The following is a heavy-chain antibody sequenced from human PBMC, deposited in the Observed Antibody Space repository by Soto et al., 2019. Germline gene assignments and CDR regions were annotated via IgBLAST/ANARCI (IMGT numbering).Heavy chain of an antibody. CDR2: ISYDGNKE. J-gene: IGHJ4*02. Sequence: QVQLVDSGGGVVQPGRSLRLSCAASGFTFSSYGMHWVRQAPGKGLEWVALISYDGNKEYYADSVKGRFTISRDNSKNTLYLQMNSLRVEDTAVYYCAKLGNLGGGDYWGQGTLVTVSS. V-gene: IGHV3-30*18. CDR3: AKLGNLGGGDY. D-gene: IGHD1-26*01. CDR1: GFTFSSYG.